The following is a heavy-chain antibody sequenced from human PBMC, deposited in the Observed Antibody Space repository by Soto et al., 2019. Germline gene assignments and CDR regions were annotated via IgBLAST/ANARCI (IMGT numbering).Heavy chain of an antibody. Sequence: LPETLSLTCAVYGGSFSGHFWSWIRQPPGKGLEWIGEINHRGSTNFNPSLKSRVTISVDTSKNQFSLKVNSLTAADTAVYYCARGISLILEVQRDAPDKYYFDSWGQGTVVTVSS. CDR2: INHRGST. J-gene: IGHJ4*02. D-gene: IGHD3-3*01. V-gene: IGHV4-34*01. CDR1: GGSFSGHF. CDR3: ARGISLILEVQRDAPDKYYFDS.